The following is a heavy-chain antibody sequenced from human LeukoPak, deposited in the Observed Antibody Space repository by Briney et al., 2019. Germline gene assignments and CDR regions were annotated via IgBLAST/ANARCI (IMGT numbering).Heavy chain of an antibody. CDR2: IIPIFGTA. Sequence: VASVKVSCKASGGTFSSYAISWVRQAPGQGLEWMGRIIPIFGTANYAQEFQGRVTITTDESTSTAYMELSSLRSEDTAVYYCATLGTAMASYWGQGTLVTVSS. J-gene: IGHJ4*02. CDR1: GGTFSSYA. CDR3: ATLGTAMASY. V-gene: IGHV1-69*05. D-gene: IGHD5-18*01.